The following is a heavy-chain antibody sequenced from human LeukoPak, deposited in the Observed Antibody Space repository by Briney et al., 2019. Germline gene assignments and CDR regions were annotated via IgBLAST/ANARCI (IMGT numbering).Heavy chain of an antibody. CDR2: IYYSGST. V-gene: IGHV4-59*12. J-gene: IGHJ4*02. D-gene: IGHD3-22*01. CDR3: ARDMYYYDGSGDY. Sequence: SETLSLTCTVSGGSISSYYWSWIRQPPGKGLGWIGYIYYSGSTNYNPSLKSRVTISINTSKNQFSLKLTSVTAADTAVYYCARDMYYYDGSGDYWGQGTLVTVSS. CDR1: GGSISSYY.